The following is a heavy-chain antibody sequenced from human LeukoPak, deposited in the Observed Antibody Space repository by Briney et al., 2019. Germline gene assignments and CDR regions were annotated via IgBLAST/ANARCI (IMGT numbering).Heavy chain of an antibody. V-gene: IGHV5-51*01. J-gene: IGHJ5*02. CDR2: IYPGDSDT. D-gene: IGHD2-15*01. CDR3: ARQEYCSGGSCYTWFDP. CDR1: GYKFTNYW. Sequence: SGESLKISCKGSGYKFTNYWIGWVRQMPGKGLEWMGIIYPGDSDTRYSPSFQGQVTISADRSINTAYLQWSSLKASDTAMYYCARQEYCSGGSCYTWFDPWGQGTLVTVSS.